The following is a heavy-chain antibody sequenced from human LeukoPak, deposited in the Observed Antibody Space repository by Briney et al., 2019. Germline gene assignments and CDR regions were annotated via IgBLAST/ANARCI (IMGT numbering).Heavy chain of an antibody. D-gene: IGHD1-26*01. J-gene: IGHJ6*02. CDR2: INPSGGST. CDR1: GYTFTSYY. Sequence: ASVTVSCKASGYTFTSYYMHWVRQAPGQGLEWMGIINPSGGSTSYAQKLQGRVTMTRDTSTSTVYMELSSLRSEDTAVYYCARVRSGSYRNYYYYGMDVWGQGTTVTVSS. V-gene: IGHV1-46*01. CDR3: ARVRSGSYRNYYYYGMDV.